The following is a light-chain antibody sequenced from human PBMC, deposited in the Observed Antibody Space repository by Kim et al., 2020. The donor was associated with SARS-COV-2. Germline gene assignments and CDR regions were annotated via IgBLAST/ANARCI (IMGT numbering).Light chain of an antibody. V-gene: IGLV1-47*01. Sequence: RVTISCSGSSSNIGSNYVYWYQQLPGTAPKLLIYRNNQRPSGVPDRFSGSKSGTSASLAISGLRSEDGADYYCAAWDDSLSGRVVFGGGTKLTVL. CDR3: AAWDDSLSGRVV. CDR2: RNN. J-gene: IGLJ2*01. CDR1: SSNIGSNY.